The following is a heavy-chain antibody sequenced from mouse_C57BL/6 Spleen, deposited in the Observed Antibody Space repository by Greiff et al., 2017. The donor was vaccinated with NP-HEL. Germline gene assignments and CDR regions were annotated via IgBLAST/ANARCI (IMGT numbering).Heavy chain of an antibody. D-gene: IGHD1-1*01. CDR1: GYTFTSYW. Sequence: VQLQQPGAELVRPGSSVKLSCKASGYTFTSYWMDWVKQRPGQGLEWIGNIYPSDSETHYNQKFKDKATLTVDKSSSTAYMQLSSLTSEDSAVYYCARNYGSSYPWYFDVWGTGTTVTVSS. V-gene: IGHV1-61*01. J-gene: IGHJ1*03. CDR2: IYPSDSET. CDR3: ARNYGSSYPWYFDV.